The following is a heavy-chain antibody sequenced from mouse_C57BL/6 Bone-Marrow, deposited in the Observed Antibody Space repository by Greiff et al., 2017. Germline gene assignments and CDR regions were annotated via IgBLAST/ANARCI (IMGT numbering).Heavy chain of an antibody. CDR3: ARGGIYYYGSRPFAY. V-gene: IGHV1-72*01. J-gene: IGHJ3*01. D-gene: IGHD1-1*01. Sequence: QVQLKQPGAELVKPGALVKLSCKASGYTFTSYWMHWVKQRPGRGLEWIGRIDPNSGGTKYNEKFKSKATLTVDKPSSTADMQLSSLTSEDSAVYYCARGGIYYYGSRPFAYWGQGTLVTVSA. CDR2: IDPNSGGT. CDR1: GYTFTSYW.